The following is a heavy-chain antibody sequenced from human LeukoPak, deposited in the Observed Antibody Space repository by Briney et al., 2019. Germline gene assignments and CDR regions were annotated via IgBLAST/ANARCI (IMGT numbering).Heavy chain of an antibody. V-gene: IGHV1-46*01. J-gene: IGHJ4*02. CDR1: GYSFTNFY. D-gene: IGHD3-3*02. Sequence: GASVKVSCKTSGYSFTNFYIHWVRQAPGQRLEWMGMVNPSGGSTISAQRFQDRVNMTTDTSTRTVYMEMTGLTSDDTGIYYCARDAFWGQGTQVTVSS. CDR3: ARDAF. CDR2: VNPSGGST.